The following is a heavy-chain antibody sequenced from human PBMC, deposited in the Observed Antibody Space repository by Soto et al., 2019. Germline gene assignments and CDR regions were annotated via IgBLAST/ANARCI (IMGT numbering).Heavy chain of an antibody. CDR1: GGSISSYY. V-gene: IGHV4-59*01. CDR2: IYYSGST. CDR3: ARTYYYGSGSLYYFDY. Sequence: SETLSLTCSVSGGSISSYYWSWIRQPPGKGLEWIGYIYYSGSTNYNPSLKSRVTISVDTSKNQFSLKLSSVTAADTAVYYCARTYYYGSGSLYYFDYWGQGTLVTVS. J-gene: IGHJ4*02. D-gene: IGHD3-10*01.